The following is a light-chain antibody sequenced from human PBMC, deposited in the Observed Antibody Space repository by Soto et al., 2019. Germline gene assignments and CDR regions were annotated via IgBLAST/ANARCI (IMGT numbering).Light chain of an antibody. CDR1: QSVSSN. J-gene: IGKJ2*01. CDR3: QQYNNWYT. Sequence: ESVMISVVAVLSESQGERATLSCRASQSVSSNLAWYQQKPGQAPRLLIYGASTRATAIPPRFSGSGSGTEFTLTISSLQSEDFAIYYCQQYNNWYTFGQGTKLEIK. V-gene: IGKV3-15*01. CDR2: GAS.